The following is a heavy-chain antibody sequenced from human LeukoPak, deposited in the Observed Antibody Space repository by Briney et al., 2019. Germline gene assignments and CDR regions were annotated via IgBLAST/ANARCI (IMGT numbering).Heavy chain of an antibody. D-gene: IGHD4-11*01. CDR1: GYTFTSYG. Sequence: ASVKVSCKASGYTFTSYGISWVRQAPGQGLKWMGWISTSKGDTNYAQKFKGRLTMTTDRSTSTAYMELRSLSSDDTAVYYCARDWPTVITDYWGQGTLVTVSS. CDR2: ISTSKGDT. J-gene: IGHJ4*02. V-gene: IGHV1-18*01. CDR3: ARDWPTVITDY.